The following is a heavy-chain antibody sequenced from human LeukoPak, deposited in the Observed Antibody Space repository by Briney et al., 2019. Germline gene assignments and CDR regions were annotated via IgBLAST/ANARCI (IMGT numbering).Heavy chain of an antibody. J-gene: IGHJ4*02. CDR3: TCPSAAGPN. CDR1: GFTFSSYW. D-gene: IGHD6-13*01. CDR2: IKQDGSQK. Sequence: GGSLRLSCAASGFTFSSYWMSWVRQAPGKGLEWVANIKQDGSQKYYVDSVKGRFTISRDNAKNSLYLQMNSLRAEDTAKYYCTCPSAAGPNWGQGTLVTVSS. V-gene: IGHV3-7*03.